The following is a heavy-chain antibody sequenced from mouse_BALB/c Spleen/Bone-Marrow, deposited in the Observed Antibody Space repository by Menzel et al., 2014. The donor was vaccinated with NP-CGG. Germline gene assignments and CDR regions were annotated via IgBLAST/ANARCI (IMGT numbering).Heavy chain of an antibody. V-gene: IGHV1S81*02. CDR2: INPSNGGT. CDR1: GYTFSSDY. D-gene: IGHD2-12*01. Sequence: VQVVESGAELVKPGASVKLSCKASGYTFSSDYMYWVKQRPGQGLEWIGEINPSNGGTNFNEKFKSKATLTVDKSSSTAYMQLSSLTSEDSAVYYCTRSRRTMDYWGQGTSVTVSS. CDR3: TRSRRTMDY. J-gene: IGHJ4*01.